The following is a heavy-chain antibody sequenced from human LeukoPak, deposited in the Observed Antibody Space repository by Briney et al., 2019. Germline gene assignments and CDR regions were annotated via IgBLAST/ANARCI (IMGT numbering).Heavy chain of an antibody. Sequence: GASVKVSCKASGYTFTSYDINWVRQATGQGLEWMGWMNPNSGNTGYAQKFQGRVTMTTNTSISTAYMELSSLRSEDTAVYYCARGLSSSWYRIGYWGQGTLVTVSS. CDR2: MNPNSGNT. J-gene: IGHJ4*02. D-gene: IGHD6-13*01. V-gene: IGHV1-8*01. CDR1: GYTFTSYD. CDR3: ARGLSSSWYRIGY.